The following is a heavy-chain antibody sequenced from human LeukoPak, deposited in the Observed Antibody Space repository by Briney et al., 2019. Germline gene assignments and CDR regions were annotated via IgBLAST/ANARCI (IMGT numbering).Heavy chain of an antibody. Sequence: GGSLRLSCVAYGFTFSSFSMSWVRQAPGKGLGWVSGVSNSGVTTYYADSVKGRFTISRDNAKNTLFLQMNSLRAEDTAVYYCVKGIASHDFFSRGEWGQGTLVTVSS. D-gene: IGHD2-21*01. CDR1: GFTFSSFS. J-gene: IGHJ4*02. CDR3: VKGIASHDFFSRGE. CDR2: VSNSGVTT. V-gene: IGHV3-23*01.